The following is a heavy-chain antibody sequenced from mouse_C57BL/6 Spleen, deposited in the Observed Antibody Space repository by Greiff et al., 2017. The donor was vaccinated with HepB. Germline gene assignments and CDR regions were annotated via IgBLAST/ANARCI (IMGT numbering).Heavy chain of an antibody. CDR2: FYPGSGSI. CDR3: ARREGGAASFAY. Sequence: QVQLKESGAELVKPGASVKLSCKASGYTFTEYTIHWVKQRSGQGLEWIGWFYPGSGSIKYNEKFKDKATLTADKSSSTVYMELSRLTSEDSAVYFCARREGGAASFAYWGQGTLVTVSA. CDR1: GYTFTEYT. V-gene: IGHV1-62-2*01. J-gene: IGHJ3*01. D-gene: IGHD6-1*01.